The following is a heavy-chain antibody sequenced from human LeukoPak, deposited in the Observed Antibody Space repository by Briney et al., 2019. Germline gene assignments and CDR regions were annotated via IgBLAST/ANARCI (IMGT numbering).Heavy chain of an antibody. J-gene: IGHJ4*02. CDR2: ISNDGTST. CDR3: ARVGTIAAAGTVDY. CDR1: GLTFSNYW. D-gene: IGHD6-13*01. V-gene: IGHV3-74*01. Sequence: PGGSLRLSCAVSGLTFSNYWMHWVRQAPGKGLVWVSRISNDGTSTSYADSVKGRFTISRDNAKNSLYLQMNSLRAEDTAVYYCARVGTIAAAGTVDYWGQGTLVTVSS.